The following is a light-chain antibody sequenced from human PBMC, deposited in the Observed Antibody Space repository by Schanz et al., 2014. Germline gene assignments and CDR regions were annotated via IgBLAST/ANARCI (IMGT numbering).Light chain of an antibody. Sequence: DIQMTQSPSSLSASVGDRVTITCRASQSISAYLNWYQHKPGKAPKLLIYAASSLQRGVPSRFSGSGSGTEFTLTITSLQPDDFATYYCQHETFGQGTKLEIK. CDR3: QHET. CDR2: AAS. V-gene: IGKV1-39*01. CDR1: QSISAY. J-gene: IGKJ2*01.